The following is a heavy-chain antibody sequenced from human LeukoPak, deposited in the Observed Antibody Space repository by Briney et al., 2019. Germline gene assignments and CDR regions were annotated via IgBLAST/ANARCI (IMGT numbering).Heavy chain of an antibody. CDR2: IYYSGST. V-gene: IGHV4-59*11. J-gene: IGHJ4*02. CDR3: ARALTTQYYYDSSGYYYEYYFDY. CDR1: GGSISSHY. Sequence: PETLSLTCTVSGGSISSHYWSWIRQPPGKGLEWIGYIYYSGSTNYNPSLKSRVTISVDTSKNQFSLKLSSVTAADTAVYYCARALTTQYYYDSSGYYYEYYFDYWGQGTLVTVSS. D-gene: IGHD3-22*01.